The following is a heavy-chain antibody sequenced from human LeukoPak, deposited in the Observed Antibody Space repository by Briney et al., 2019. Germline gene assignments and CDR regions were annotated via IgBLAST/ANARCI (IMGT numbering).Heavy chain of an antibody. CDR1: GYTFTSYD. CDR3: ARARYDFWSGYSAYYYYYMDV. CDR2: MNPNSGNT. J-gene: IGHJ6*03. D-gene: IGHD3-3*01. Sequence: ASVKVSCKASGYTFTSYDINWVRQATGQGLEWMGWMNPNSGNTGYAQKFQGRVTMTRNTSISTAYMELSSLRSEDTAVYYCARARYDFWSGYSAYYYYYMDVWGKGTTVTVSS. V-gene: IGHV1-8*01.